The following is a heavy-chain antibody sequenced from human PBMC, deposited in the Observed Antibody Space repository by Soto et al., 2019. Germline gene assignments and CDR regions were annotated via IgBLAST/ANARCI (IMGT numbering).Heavy chain of an antibody. J-gene: IGHJ6*02. CDR2: IWYDGSNK. CDR1: GFTFSSYG. V-gene: IGHV3-33*01. Sequence: QVQLVESGGGVVQPGRSLRLSCAASGFTFSSYGMHWVRQAPGKGLEWVAVIWYDGSNKYYADSVKGRFTISRDNSKNTRYLQMNSLRAEDTAVYYCARDRDYYGMDVWGQGTTVTVSS. CDR3: ARDRDYYGMDV.